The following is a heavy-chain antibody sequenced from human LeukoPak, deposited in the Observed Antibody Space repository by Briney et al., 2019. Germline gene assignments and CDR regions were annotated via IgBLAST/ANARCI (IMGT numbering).Heavy chain of an antibody. Sequence: GGSLRLSCASSGFTFRRYDMNWVRQAPGKGLEWVSFISSSMISVHYADSVQGRFTISRDNARNILYLRMNSLRAEDTAVYYCARVYDVLTGGFDHWGQGALVTVSS. D-gene: IGHD3-9*01. V-gene: IGHV3-21*01. J-gene: IGHJ4*02. CDR3: ARVYDVLTGGFDH. CDR1: GFTFRRYD. CDR2: ISSSMISV.